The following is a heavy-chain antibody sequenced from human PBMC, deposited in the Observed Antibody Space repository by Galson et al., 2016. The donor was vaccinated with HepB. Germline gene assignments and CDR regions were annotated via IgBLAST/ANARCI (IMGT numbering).Heavy chain of an antibody. D-gene: IGHD4/OR15-4a*01. J-gene: IGHJ6*03. Sequence: SETLSLTCIISGGSISTHYWSWIRQPAGKGLEWIGRIFASGTTTYNASLKTRVTMSLDTSQNQFSLKLTSVTAADTAIYYCARGRFDYGDANFMDAWGKGTTVTVSS. CDR1: GGSISTHY. CDR3: ARGRFDYGDANFMDA. V-gene: IGHV4-4*07. CDR2: IFASGTT.